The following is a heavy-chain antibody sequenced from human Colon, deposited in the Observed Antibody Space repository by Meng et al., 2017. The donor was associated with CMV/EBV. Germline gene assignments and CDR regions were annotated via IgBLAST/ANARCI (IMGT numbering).Heavy chain of an antibody. V-gene: IGHV1-18*01. CDR2: ISAYNGHT. J-gene: IGHJ4*02. CDR1: VYTFNSYS. Sequence: KASVYTFNSYSISWVRQAPGQGLEWMGWISAYNGHTNYAQKLQGRVTMTTDTSTSTAYMELRSLRSDDTAVYYCARGNADTAMVSDYWGQGTLVTVS. CDR3: ARGNADTAMVSDY. D-gene: IGHD5-18*01.